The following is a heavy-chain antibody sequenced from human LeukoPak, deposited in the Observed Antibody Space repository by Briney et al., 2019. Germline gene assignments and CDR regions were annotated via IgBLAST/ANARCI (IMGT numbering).Heavy chain of an antibody. V-gene: IGHV1-18*01. CDR3: ARDNSIDDRGWWFDP. CDR1: GYTFTSYG. D-gene: IGHD4-23*01. CDR2: ISAYNGNT. Sequence: ASVKVSCKASGYTFTSYGISWVRQAPGQGLEWMGWISAYNGNTNYAQKLQGRVTMTTDTSTSTAYMELRSLRSEDTAVYFCARDNSIDDRGWWFDPWGQGTLVTVSS. J-gene: IGHJ5*02.